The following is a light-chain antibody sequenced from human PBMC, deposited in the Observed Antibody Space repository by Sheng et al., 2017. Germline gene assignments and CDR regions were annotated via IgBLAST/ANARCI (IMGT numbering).Light chain of an antibody. CDR1: QSVNSY. V-gene: IGKV3-11*01. J-gene: IGKJ3*01. CDR3: QQRSKWPVT. Sequence: EVVLTQSPATLSLSPGERATLSCRASQSVNSYLAWYQQKPGQAPRLLIYDASNRATGIPARFSGSGSGTDFTLTISSLEPEDFAVYYCQQRSKWPVTFGPGTKVDIK. CDR2: DAS.